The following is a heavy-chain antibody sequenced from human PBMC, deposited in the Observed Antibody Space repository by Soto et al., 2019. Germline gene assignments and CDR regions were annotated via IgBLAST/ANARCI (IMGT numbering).Heavy chain of an antibody. CDR2: ISSSSSYI. CDR1: GFTFSSYS. CDR3: ARETPHTVTTDY. D-gene: IGHD4-17*01. Sequence: GGSLRLSCAASGFTFSSYSMNWVRQAPGKGLEWVSSISSSSSYIYYADSVKGRFTISRDNAKNSLYLQMNSLRAEDTAVYYCARETPHTVTTDYWGQGTLVTVSS. J-gene: IGHJ4*02. V-gene: IGHV3-21*01.